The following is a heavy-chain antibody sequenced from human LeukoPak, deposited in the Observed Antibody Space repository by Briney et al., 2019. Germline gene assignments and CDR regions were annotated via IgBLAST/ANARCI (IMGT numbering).Heavy chain of an antibody. CDR1: GFTFSSYW. J-gene: IGHJ3*02. V-gene: IGHV3-7*03. CDR2: IKQDGSEK. CDR3: AKASHGRFDAFDI. D-gene: IGHD3/OR15-3a*01. Sequence: GGSLRLSCAASGFTFSSYWMSWVRQAPGKGLEWVANIKQDGSEKYYVDSVKGRFTISRDNAKNSLYLQMNSLRAEDTAVYYCAKASHGRFDAFDIWGQGTMVTVSS.